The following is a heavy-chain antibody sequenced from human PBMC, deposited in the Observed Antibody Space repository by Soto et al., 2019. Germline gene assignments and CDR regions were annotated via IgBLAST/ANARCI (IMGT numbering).Heavy chain of an antibody. J-gene: IGHJ6*03. V-gene: IGHV1-8*01. CDR2: MNPNSGNT. CDR1: GYTFTSYD. D-gene: IGHD3-3*01. Sequence: ASVKVSCKASGYTFTSYDINWVRQATGQGLEWMGWMNPNSGNTGYAQKFQGRVTMTRNTSISTAYMELSSLRSEGTAVDYCARGLNPHPFFWSGYFYYYYMDVWGKGTTATVSS. CDR3: ARGLNPHPFFWSGYFYYYYMDV.